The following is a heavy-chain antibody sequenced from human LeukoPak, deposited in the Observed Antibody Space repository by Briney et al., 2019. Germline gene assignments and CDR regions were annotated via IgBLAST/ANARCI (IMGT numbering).Heavy chain of an antibody. CDR3: ARVGDGNYYAMDV. Sequence: GGSLRLSCAASGFTFSSYSMNWVRQAPGKGLEWVSSISSSSSYIYYADSVKGRFTISRDNAKNSLYLQMNSLRAEDTAVYYCARVGDGNYYAMDVWGQGTTVTVSS. V-gene: IGHV3-21*01. J-gene: IGHJ6*02. CDR2: ISSSSSYI. D-gene: IGHD3-16*01. CDR1: GFTFSSYS.